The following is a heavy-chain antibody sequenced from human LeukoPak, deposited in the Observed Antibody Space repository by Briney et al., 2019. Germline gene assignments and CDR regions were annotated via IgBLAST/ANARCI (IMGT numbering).Heavy chain of an antibody. CDR2: ISGESKYI. J-gene: IGHJ4*02. V-gene: IGHV3-21*01. D-gene: IGHD5-24*01. CDR1: GFTFSSSS. CDR3: ARGAVFQGNYDY. Sequence: TGGSLRLSCAAAGFTFSSSSMNWVPQTPGKGLGWVSSISGESKYIYYADSVTGRFTISRDNAKYSRYLQMNSLRAEDTAVYYCARGAVFQGNYDYWGQGTQVTVSS.